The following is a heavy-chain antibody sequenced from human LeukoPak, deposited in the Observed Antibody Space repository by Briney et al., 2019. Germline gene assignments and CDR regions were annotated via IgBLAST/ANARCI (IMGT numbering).Heavy chain of an antibody. V-gene: IGHV4-4*07. CDR2: IYTSGST. D-gene: IGHD5-12*01. CDR1: GGSISTYY. J-gene: IGHJ3*02. CDR3: ASPRAKVATSDFDI. Sequence: PSETLSLTCTVSGGSISTYYWSWIRQPAGKGLEWIGRIYTSGSTNYNPSLKSRVTMSVDTSKNQFSLKLSSVTAADTAVYFCASPRAKVATSDFDIWGQGTMVTVSS.